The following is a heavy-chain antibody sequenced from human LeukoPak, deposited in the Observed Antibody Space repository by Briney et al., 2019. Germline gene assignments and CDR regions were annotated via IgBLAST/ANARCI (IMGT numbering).Heavy chain of an antibody. CDR3: ARDIPLPYSSGVGFDY. J-gene: IGHJ4*02. CDR1: GGSFSGYY. Sequence: PSETLSLTCAVYGGSFSGYYWSWIRQPPGKGLEWIGEINHSGSTNYNPSLKSRVTISVDTSKNQFSLKLSSVTAADTAVYYCARDIPLPYSSGVGFDYWGQGTLVTVSS. D-gene: IGHD6-19*01. V-gene: IGHV4-34*01. CDR2: INHSGST.